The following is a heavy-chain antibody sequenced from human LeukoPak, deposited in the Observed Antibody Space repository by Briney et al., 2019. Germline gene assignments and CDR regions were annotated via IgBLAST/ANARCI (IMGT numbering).Heavy chain of an antibody. CDR3: AGQFCGRDCSGPGAFDY. Sequence: SEALSLTCTVSGVSINDYFWNWIRQTPGKGLEWIGYTHHRGNTNYNSSLKSRVTISLDTSKHQFSLRLTSVTAADTAVYFCAGQFCGRDCSGPGAFDYWAKGQWSPSPQ. J-gene: IGHJ3*01. CDR1: GVSINDYF. V-gene: IGHV4-59*08. CDR2: THHRGNT. D-gene: IGHD2-21*02.